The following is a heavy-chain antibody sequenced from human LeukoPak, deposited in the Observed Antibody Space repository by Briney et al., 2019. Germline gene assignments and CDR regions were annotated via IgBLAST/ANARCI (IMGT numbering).Heavy chain of an antibody. D-gene: IGHD3-10*01. CDR2: ISSATTTI. V-gene: IGHV3-48*02. CDR1: GFTFSAYS. J-gene: IGHJ4*02. CDR3: ANQEYYYGSVSYYKPLPFDY. Sequence: GGSLRLSCAASGFTFSAYSMNWVRQAPGKGLEWISYISSATTTIHYADSVKGRFTISRDNAKNTLYLQMNSLRDEDTAVYYCANQEYYYGSVSYYKPLPFDYWGQGTQVTVSS.